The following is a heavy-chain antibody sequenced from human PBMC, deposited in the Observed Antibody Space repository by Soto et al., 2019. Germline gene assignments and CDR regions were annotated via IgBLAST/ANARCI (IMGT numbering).Heavy chain of an antibody. V-gene: IGHV3-23*01. CDR2: ISGSGGST. Sequence: GGSLRLSCAASGFTFSSYAMSWVRQAPGKGLEWVSAISGSGGSTYYADSVKGRFTISRDNSKNTLYLQMNSLRAEDTAVYYCAKDQKPTYYYDSSGPKETDYWGQGTLVTVSS. CDR1: GFTFSSYA. J-gene: IGHJ4*02. D-gene: IGHD3-22*01. CDR3: AKDQKPTYYYDSSGPKETDY.